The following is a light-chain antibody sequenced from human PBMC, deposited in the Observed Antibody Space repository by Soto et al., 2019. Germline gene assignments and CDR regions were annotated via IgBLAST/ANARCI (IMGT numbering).Light chain of an antibody. CDR1: QIISSY. J-gene: IGKJ4*02. V-gene: IGKV1-39*01. CDR2: ATS. CDR3: QQSYTLPLT. Sequence: DIQLTQSPSSLSASVGDRVTITCRASQIISSYLNWYQHKPGVAPKLLIYATSSLQSGVSSRFRGSGSGTEFTLTISSLQPEDFATYSCQQSYTLPLTFGGGTKVETK.